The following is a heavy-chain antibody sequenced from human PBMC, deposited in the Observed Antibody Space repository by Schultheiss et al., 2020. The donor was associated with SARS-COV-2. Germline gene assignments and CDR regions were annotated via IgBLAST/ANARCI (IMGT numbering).Heavy chain of an antibody. V-gene: IGHV4-61*01. CDR2: IYYSGST. D-gene: IGHD5-12*01. Sequence: SETLSLTCTVSGGSVSSGSYYWSWIRQPPGKGLEWIGYIYYSGSTNYNPSLKSRVTISVDTSKNQFSLKLSSVTAADTAVYYCARGATMVLPSALGLGYYYYYYMDVWGKGTTVTVSS. CDR1: GGSVSSGSYY. J-gene: IGHJ6*03. CDR3: ARGATMVLPSALGLGYYYYYYMDV.